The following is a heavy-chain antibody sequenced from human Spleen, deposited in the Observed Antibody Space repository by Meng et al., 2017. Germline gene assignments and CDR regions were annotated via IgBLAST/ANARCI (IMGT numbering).Heavy chain of an antibody. J-gene: IGHJ4*02. CDR2: INHSGST. CDR1: GYSITGSYY. Sequence: SETLSLTCAVSGYSITGSYYWSWIRQPPGKGLEWIGEINHSGSTNYNPSLESRATISVDTSQNNLSLKLSSVTAADSAVYYCARGPTTMAHDFDYWGQGTLVTVSS. D-gene: IGHD4-11*01. CDR3: ARGPTTMAHDFDY. V-gene: IGHV4-34*01.